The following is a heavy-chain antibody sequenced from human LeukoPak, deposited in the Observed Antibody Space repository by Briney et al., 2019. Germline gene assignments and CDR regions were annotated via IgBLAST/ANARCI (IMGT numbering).Heavy chain of an antibody. J-gene: IGHJ4*02. CDR3: ARGYYDYVWGSYRYSYFDY. V-gene: IGHV4-4*07. Sequence: SETLSLTCTVSGGSISSYYWSWIRQPAGKGLEWIGRIYTSGSTNYNPSLKSRVTMSVDTSKNQFSLKLSSVTAADTAVYYCARGYYDYVWGSYRYSYFDYWGQGTLVTVSS. CDR1: GGSISSYY. D-gene: IGHD3-16*02. CDR2: IYTSGST.